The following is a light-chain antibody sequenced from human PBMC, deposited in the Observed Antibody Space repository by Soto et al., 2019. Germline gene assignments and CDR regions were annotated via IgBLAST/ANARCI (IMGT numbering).Light chain of an antibody. Sequence: VLSQSPAILSLSPGERATLSCRASQSVTSTYFAWYKQKAGQPPRLLISGTSNRATGIPDRFSGSGSWTDFTLTISRLEPEDFAVYYCQPYNNWPLTFGGGTKVEIK. V-gene: IGKV3D-20*02. CDR2: GTS. J-gene: IGKJ4*01. CDR3: QPYNNWPLT. CDR1: QSVTSTY.